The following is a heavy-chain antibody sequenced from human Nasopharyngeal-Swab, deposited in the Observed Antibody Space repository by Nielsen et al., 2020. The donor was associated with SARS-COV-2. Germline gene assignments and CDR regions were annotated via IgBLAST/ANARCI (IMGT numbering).Heavy chain of an antibody. J-gene: IGHJ4*02. CDR2: ISYDGSNK. Sequence: IRQPPGKGLEWGAVISYDGSNKYYADSVKGRFTISRDNSKNTLYLQMNSLRAEDTAVYYCARAHDSSGYYQRRSYFDYWGQGTLVTVSS. V-gene: IGHV3-30*03. CDR3: ARAHDSSGYYQRRSYFDY. D-gene: IGHD3-22*01.